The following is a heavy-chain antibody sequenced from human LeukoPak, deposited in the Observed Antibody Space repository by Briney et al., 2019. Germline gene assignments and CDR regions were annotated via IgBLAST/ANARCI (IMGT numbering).Heavy chain of an antibody. CDR2: IYYSGST. CDR3: ARGGARPFDY. CDR1: GGSISSGGYY. J-gene: IGHJ4*02. Sequence: SETLSLTCTVSGGSISSGGYYWSWIRQHPGKGLEWIGYIYYSGSTYYNPSLKSRVTISVDTSKNQFSLKLSSVTAADTAVYYCARGGARPFDYWGQGTLVTVSS. D-gene: IGHD1-26*01. V-gene: IGHV4-31*03.